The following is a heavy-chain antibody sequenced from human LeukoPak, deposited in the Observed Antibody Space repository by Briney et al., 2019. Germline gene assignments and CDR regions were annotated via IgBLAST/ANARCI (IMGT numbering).Heavy chain of an antibody. CDR3: ARGVGDYYYYGMDV. CDR2: INPNSGGT. J-gene: IGHJ6*02. D-gene: IGHD3-10*01. V-gene: IGHV1-2*02. CDR1: GYTFTGYY. Sequence: ASVKVSCKASGYTFTGYYMHWVRQAPGQGLEWMGWINPNSGGTNYAQKFQGRVTMTRDTSISTACMALSRLRSDDTAVYYCARGVGDYYYYGMDVWGQGTTVTVSS.